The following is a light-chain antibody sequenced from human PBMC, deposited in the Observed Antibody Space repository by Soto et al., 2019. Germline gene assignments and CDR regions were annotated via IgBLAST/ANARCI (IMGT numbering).Light chain of an antibody. CDR3: LHYGTAQWT. Sequence: AIRMTQSPSSLSASTGDRVTITCRASQGISSYLAWYQQKPGKAPKLLIYAASTLQSGVPSRFSGSGSGTDFTLTISCLQSEDFAMYYCLHYGTAQWTFGQGTKVDI. V-gene: IGKV1-8*01. J-gene: IGKJ1*01. CDR1: QGISSY. CDR2: AAS.